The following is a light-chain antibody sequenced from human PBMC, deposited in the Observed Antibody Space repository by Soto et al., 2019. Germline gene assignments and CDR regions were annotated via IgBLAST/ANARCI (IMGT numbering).Light chain of an antibody. Sequence: EVVMTQSPATLSVSPGERATLSCRASQSVTSNYLAWYQQKPGQAPRLLIYGASSRATGIPDRFSGSGSGPDFTLTVSRLEPEDFAVYFCQHYGTFGPGTKVDLK. V-gene: IGKV3-20*01. CDR1: QSVTSNY. CDR3: QHYGT. J-gene: IGKJ3*01. CDR2: GAS.